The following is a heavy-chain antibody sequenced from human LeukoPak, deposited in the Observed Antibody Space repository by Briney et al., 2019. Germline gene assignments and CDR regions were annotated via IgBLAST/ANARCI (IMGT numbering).Heavy chain of an antibody. CDR2: IWYDGSSK. CDR3: ARGRYSYGYYYYYYMDV. V-gene: IGHV3-33*01. D-gene: IGHD5-18*01. J-gene: IGHJ6*03. Sequence: GGSLRLSCAPSGFSFSIYGMRWVRQAPGEGLEWVAVIWYDGSSKSFADAVKGRFTISSDNSKNTLYLQMHSQRAEDTAVYYCARGRYSYGYYYYYYMDVWGKGTTVTVSS. CDR1: GFSFSIYG.